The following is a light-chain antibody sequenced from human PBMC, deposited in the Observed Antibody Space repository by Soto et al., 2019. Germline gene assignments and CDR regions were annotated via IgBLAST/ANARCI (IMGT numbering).Light chain of an antibody. J-gene: IGLJ1*01. CDR1: TSNIGRST. CDR3: ATWNDGVFV. Sequence: QSVLTQPPSASGTPGQRVTISCSGNTSNIGRSTVSWYQQFPGAAPKLLIYGNTQRPLGVPVRFSGSKSDTSASLAISGLQSEDEADYYYATWNDGVFVFGIGTKLTVL. CDR2: GNT. V-gene: IGLV1-44*01.